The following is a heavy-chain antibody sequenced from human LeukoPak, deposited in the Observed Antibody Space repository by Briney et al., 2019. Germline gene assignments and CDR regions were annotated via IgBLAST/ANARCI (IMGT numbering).Heavy chain of an antibody. Sequence: GRSLRLSCAASGFTFSSYGMHWVRQAPGKGLEWVAVISYDGSNKYYADSVKGRFTISRDNSKNTLYLQMNSLRAEDTAVYYCARESSVGQQLVPEYFQYWGQGTLVTVSS. D-gene: IGHD6-13*01. CDR2: ISYDGSNK. V-gene: IGHV3-30*03. CDR3: ARESSVGQQLVPEYFQY. CDR1: GFTFSSYG. J-gene: IGHJ1*01.